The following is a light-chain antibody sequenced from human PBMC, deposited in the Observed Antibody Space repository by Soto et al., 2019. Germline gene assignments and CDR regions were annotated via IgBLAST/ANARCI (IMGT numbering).Light chain of an antibody. CDR2: DVN. Sequence: QSALTQPASVSGSPGQSITISCTGATTDVDGYDYVSWYQQHPGQAPKLMIFDVNNRPSGVSGRFSGSKSGDTASLNISGLRGEDGGEYYCISCTGSAPFYVFGAGTKVTVL. V-gene: IGLV2-14*03. CDR3: ISCTGSAPFYV. CDR1: TTDVDGYDY. J-gene: IGLJ1*01.